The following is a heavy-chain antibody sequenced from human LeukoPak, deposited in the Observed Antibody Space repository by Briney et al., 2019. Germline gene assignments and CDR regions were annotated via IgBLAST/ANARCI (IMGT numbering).Heavy chain of an antibody. CDR3: ATDREGDPSAYYLV. D-gene: IGHD3-22*01. CDR2: ISDNGGRT. J-gene: IGHJ4*02. V-gene: IGHV3-23*01. CDR1: GFTFNDYA. Sequence: GGSLRLSCAASGFTFNDYAMSWVRQAPGKGLEWVSTISDNGGRTYYADSVKGRFTISRDNSKNTLFLQMNSLRAEDSAVYYCATDREGDPSAYYLVGGQGTLITVSS.